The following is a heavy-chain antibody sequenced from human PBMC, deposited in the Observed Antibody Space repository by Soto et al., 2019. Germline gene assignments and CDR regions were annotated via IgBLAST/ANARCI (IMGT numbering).Heavy chain of an antibody. J-gene: IGHJ4*02. CDR1: GDSITSNSYF. CDR3: ARHFSVDYFDY. V-gene: IGHV4-39*01. CDR2: IYYSGTT. Sequence: SETLSLTCTVSGDSITSNSYFWAWIRQPPGKGLEWIGSIYYSGTTYYNPSLKSRVTISVDRSKNQFPLKLSSVTAADTAVYYCARHFSVDYFDYWGQGALVTVTS.